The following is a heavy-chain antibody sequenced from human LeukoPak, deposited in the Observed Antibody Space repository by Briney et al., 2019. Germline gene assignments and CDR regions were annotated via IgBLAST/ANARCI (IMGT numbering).Heavy chain of an antibody. V-gene: IGHV4-38-2*02. CDR1: GYSISSGYY. CDR2: IYHSGST. J-gene: IGHJ3*02. CDR3: ARDSALGIFGVVIVSMDHAFDI. Sequence: SETLSLTCTVSGYSISSGYYWGWIRQPPGKGLEWIGSIYHSGSTYYNPSLKSRVTISVDTSKNQFSLKLSSVTAADTAVYYCARDSALGIFGVVIVSMDHAFDIWGQGTMVTVSS. D-gene: IGHD3-3*01.